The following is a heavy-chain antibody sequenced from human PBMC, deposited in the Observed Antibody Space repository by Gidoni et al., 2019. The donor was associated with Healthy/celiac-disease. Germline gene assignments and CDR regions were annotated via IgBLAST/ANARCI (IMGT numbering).Heavy chain of an antibody. CDR1: GYTFTGYY. CDR2: INPISGGI. V-gene: IGHV1-2*04. J-gene: IGHJ6*02. D-gene: IGHD3-16*01. CDR3: ARRCPTYLGGKCSVPMDV. Sequence: QVQLVQSGAEVKKPGASVKVSCKASGYTFTGYYMHCVRQAPGHGLEWMGWINPISGGINYAQKFQGWVTMTRDTSISTAYMELSRLRSDDTAVYYCARRCPTYLGGKCSVPMDVWGQGTTVTVSS.